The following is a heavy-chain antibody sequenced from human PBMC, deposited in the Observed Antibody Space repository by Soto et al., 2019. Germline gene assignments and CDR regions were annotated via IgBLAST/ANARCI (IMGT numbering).Heavy chain of an antibody. CDR3: GRAMDGGSDSEMGY. Sequence: GASVKVSCKASGYTFSRYGVSWVRQAPGQGLEWMGWISAYNGNTNYAQKFQGRVTLTTDASTSTVYMEVRSLRSDDTAVYYCGRAMDGGSDSEMGYWGQGTLVTVSS. D-gene: IGHD5-12*01. V-gene: IGHV1-18*01. J-gene: IGHJ4*02. CDR2: ISAYNGNT. CDR1: GYTFSRYG.